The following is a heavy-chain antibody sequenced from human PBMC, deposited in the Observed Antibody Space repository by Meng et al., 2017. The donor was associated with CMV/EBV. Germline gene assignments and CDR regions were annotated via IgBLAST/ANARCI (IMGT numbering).Heavy chain of an antibody. V-gene: IGHV3-21*01. CDR1: GCTFSSYS. J-gene: IGHJ3*02. CDR3: ARARALDYDFWSGYGPGAFDI. Sequence: GGSLRLSCAASGCTFSSYSRNWVRQAPGKGLEWVASISSSRSYIYYADSVKGRFTISRDNAKHSLYLQMNSLRAEDTAVYYCARARALDYDFWSGYGPGAFDIWGQGTMVTVSS. D-gene: IGHD3-3*01. CDR2: ISSSRSYI.